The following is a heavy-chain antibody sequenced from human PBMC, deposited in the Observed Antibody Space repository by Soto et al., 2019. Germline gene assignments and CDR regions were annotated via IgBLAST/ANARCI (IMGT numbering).Heavy chain of an antibody. Sequence: QVQLQESGPGLVKPSQTLSLTCTVSGGSISSGDYYWSWIRQPPGKGLEWIGYVYYSGVTYYNPSLNSRLTISLDTSKTQFSLKLGSVTAADPAVYFCARQQADFVGGQYFFDYWSQGTLVTVSS. D-gene: IGHD3-3*01. CDR2: VYYSGVT. CDR3: ARQQADFVGGQYFFDY. J-gene: IGHJ4*02. CDR1: GGSISSGDYY. V-gene: IGHV4-30-4*08.